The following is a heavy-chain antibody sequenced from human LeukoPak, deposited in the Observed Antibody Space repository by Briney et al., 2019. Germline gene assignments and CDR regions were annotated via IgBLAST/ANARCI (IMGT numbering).Heavy chain of an antibody. V-gene: IGHV3-11*05. J-gene: IGHJ6*02. Sequence: GRSLRLSCAASGFTFSAYYMTWIRQAPGKGLEWVSYINGGSSSTNYADSVKGRFTISRDNTKNSLYLQMNSLRAEDTAVYFCARGNYGMDVWGQGTTVAVSS. CDR2: INGGSSST. CDR1: GFTFSAYY. CDR3: ARGNYGMDV.